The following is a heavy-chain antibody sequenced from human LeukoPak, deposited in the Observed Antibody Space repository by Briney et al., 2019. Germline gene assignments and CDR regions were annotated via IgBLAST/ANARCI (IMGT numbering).Heavy chain of an antibody. CDR3: ARGHSSFGFDY. D-gene: IGHD6-13*01. CDR1: GFTFSTFE. J-gene: IGHJ4*02. V-gene: IGHV3-48*03. Sequence: GGSLRLSCAASGFTFSTFEINWVRQAPGKGLEWVSYIRSTGITMYYADSVKGRFTISRDNSKNLLFLRMNSLRAEDTAVYYCARGHSSFGFDYWGQGTLVTVSS. CDR2: IRSTGITM.